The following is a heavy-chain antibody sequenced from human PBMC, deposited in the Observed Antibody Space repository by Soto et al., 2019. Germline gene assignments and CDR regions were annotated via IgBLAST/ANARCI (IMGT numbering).Heavy chain of an antibody. Sequence: PSETLSLTCAVYGGSFSGYYWSWIRQSPGKGLEWIGEVNPTGSTKYNPSLKSRVTISVDTSKNQFSLNLNSVTAADTALYYCARSRENWLVDASDLSGPATLVTVSS. CDR2: VNPTGST. CDR3: ARSRENWLVDASDL. D-gene: IGHD6-19*01. CDR1: GGSFSGYY. J-gene: IGHJ3*01. V-gene: IGHV4-34*01.